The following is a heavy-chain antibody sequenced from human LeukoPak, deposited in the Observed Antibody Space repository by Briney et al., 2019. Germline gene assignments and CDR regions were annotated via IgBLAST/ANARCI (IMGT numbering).Heavy chain of an antibody. D-gene: IGHD6-13*01. CDR1: GFTFSNYA. CDR2: ISSSSSTI. V-gene: IGHV3-48*02. J-gene: IGHJ4*02. CDR3: ARDSVAAAGDFDY. Sequence: PGGSLRLSCAASGFTFSNYAMSWVRQAPGKGLEWVSYISSSSSTIYYADCVKGRFTISRDNAKKSLYLQMNSLRDEDTAVYYCARDSVAAAGDFDYWGQGTLVTVSS.